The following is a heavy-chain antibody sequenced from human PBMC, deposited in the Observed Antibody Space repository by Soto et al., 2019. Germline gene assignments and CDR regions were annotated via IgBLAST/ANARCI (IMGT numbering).Heavy chain of an antibody. V-gene: IGHV2-5*02. CDR1: GSSLSTSGVG. Sequence: QITWKESGPTLVKSTQTLTLTCSVSGSSLSTSGVGVGWIRQPPGKALEWLALIYWDDDKRYSPSLKNRLTITKDTSKNQVVLTLTNMGPADTATYYCARRRDGYNDFDYWGQGTLVTASS. D-gene: IGHD5-12*01. CDR2: IYWDDDK. CDR3: ARRRDGYNDFDY. J-gene: IGHJ4*02.